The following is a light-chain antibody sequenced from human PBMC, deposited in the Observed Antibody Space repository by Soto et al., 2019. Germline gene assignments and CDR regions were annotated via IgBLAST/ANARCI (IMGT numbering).Light chain of an antibody. V-gene: IGKV3-15*01. CDR3: QQYDQWPIT. J-gene: IGKJ5*01. CDR1: QPVSDK. Sequence: EVVLTQSPSNLSLSPGAGATLSWWASQPVSDKLAWYQQKPGQAPRLLIYGASARALGIPARFSGSGSGTEFSFTVTRLQSEDFAVYDCQQYDQWPITFGQGTRLEIK. CDR2: GAS.